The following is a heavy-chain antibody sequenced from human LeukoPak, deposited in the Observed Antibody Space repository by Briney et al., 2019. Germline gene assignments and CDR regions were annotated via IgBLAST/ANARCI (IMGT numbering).Heavy chain of an antibody. CDR3: ARGPENTIFGVVMLFDY. D-gene: IGHD3-3*01. V-gene: IGHV4-59*01. J-gene: IGHJ4*02. CDR1: GGSISSYY. CDR2: ISYSGGT. Sequence: SETLSLTCTVSGGSISSYYWSWLRQPPGKELEWIGDISYSGGTIYKDSLKGRVTISVDTSKNQFSLKVNSVTAADTAVYYCARGPENTIFGVVMLFDYWGQGTLVTVSS.